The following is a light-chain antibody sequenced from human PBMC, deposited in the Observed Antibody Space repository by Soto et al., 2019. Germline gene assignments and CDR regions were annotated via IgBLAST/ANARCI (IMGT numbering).Light chain of an antibody. CDR3: QQYSSNWPIT. Sequence: IVLTQSPGTLSLSPWERATLSCRASQSVSSSYLAWYQQKPGQAPRLLIYGASSRATGIPDRFSGSGSGTDFTLTISSLQPDDFATYYCQQYSSNWPITFGQGTRLEIK. CDR2: GAS. V-gene: IGKV3-20*01. CDR1: QSVSSSY. J-gene: IGKJ5*01.